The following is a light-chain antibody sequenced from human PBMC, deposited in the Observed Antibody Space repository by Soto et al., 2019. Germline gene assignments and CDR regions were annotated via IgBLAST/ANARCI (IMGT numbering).Light chain of an antibody. V-gene: IGKV3-15*01. J-gene: IGKJ1*01. CDR3: QQYNISPRA. CDR1: QSLRRI. CDR2: AAS. Sequence: EVVITHSPATLSLSPGERATLSCRASQSLRRILAWYQQKPGQAPRLLIYAASTRAAGIPARFSGSGSGTEGTITISSLHSEDCAVYYCQQYNISPRAFGQGTKVDIK.